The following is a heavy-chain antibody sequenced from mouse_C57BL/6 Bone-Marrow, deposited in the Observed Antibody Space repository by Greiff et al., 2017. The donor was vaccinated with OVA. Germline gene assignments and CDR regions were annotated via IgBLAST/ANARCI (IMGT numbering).Heavy chain of an antibody. CDR3: ARDAWFAY. CDR2: ISYDGSN. J-gene: IGHJ3*01. CDR1: GYSITSGYY. Sequence: VQLQQSGPGLVKPSQSLSLTCSVTGYSITSGYYWSWIRQFPGNKLEWMGYISYDGSNNYNPSLKNRISITRDTSKNQFFLKLNSVTTEDTATYYCARDAWFAYWGQGTLVTVSA. V-gene: IGHV3-6*01.